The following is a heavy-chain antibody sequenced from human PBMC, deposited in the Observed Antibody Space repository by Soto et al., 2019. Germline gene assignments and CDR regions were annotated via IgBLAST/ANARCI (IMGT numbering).Heavy chain of an antibody. D-gene: IGHD3-9*01. CDR3: AKALRYFVWLPKY. CDR2: ISYDGSNK. J-gene: IGHJ4*02. CDR1: GFTFSSYG. V-gene: IGHV3-30*18. Sequence: QVQLVESGGGVVQPGRSLRLSCAASGFTFSSYGMHWVRQAPGKGLEWVAVISYDGSNKYYADSVKGRFTISRDNSKNTLYLQMNSLRAEDSAVYYCAKALRYFVWLPKYWGQGTLVTVSS.